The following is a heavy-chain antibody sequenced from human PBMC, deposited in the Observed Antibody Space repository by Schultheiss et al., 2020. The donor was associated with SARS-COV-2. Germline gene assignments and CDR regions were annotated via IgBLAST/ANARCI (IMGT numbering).Heavy chain of an antibody. CDR1: GGSISSYY. Sequence: SETLSLTCTVSGGSISSYYWSWIRQPAGKGLEWIGYIYYSGSTNYNPSLKSRVTISVDTSKNQFSLKLSSVTAADTAVYYCARGFSGIAVADNWFDPWGQGTLVTVSS. J-gene: IGHJ5*02. CDR3: ARGFSGIAVADNWFDP. CDR2: IYYSGST. V-gene: IGHV4-59*01. D-gene: IGHD6-19*01.